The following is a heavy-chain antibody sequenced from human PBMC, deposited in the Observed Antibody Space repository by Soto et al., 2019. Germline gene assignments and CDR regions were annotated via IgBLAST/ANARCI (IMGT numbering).Heavy chain of an antibody. CDR1: GFTFSSYA. CDR2: ISGSGGST. V-gene: IGHV3-23*01. J-gene: IGHJ4*02. D-gene: IGHD4-17*01. Sequence: GESLKISCAASGFTFSSYAMSWVRQAPGKGLEWVSAISGSGGSTYYADSVKGRFTISRDNSKNTLYLQMNSLRAEDTAVYYCAKGPTVTSFDYWGQGTLVTVSS. CDR3: AKGPTVTSFDY.